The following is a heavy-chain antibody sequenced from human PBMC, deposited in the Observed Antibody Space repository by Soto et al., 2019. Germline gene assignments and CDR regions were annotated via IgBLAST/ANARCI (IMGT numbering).Heavy chain of an antibody. Sequence: QVQLVQSGAEVKMPGASVKVSCKASGYTFRSYGIQWVHQAPGQSLEWMGWINADNGDTKYSQNFQDRVTITRDTSANTVYMELSNLTTEDTAVYYCARVGLKYLRWFDPWGQGSLVTVSS. J-gene: IGHJ5*02. CDR3: ARVGLKYLRWFDP. CDR2: INADNGDT. CDR1: GYTFRSYG. V-gene: IGHV1-3*01. D-gene: IGHD3-10*01.